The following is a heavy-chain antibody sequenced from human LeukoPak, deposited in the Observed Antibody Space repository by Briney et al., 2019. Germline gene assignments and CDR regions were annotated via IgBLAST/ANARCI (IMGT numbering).Heavy chain of an antibody. J-gene: IGHJ4*02. CDR2: INHSGST. V-gene: IGHV4-34*01. Sequence: SETLSLTCAVYGGSCSGYYWSWIRQPPGKGLEWIGEINHSGSTNYNPSLKSRVTISVDTSKNQFSLKLSSVTAADTAVYYCARDSVVVTTIDYWGQGTLVTVSS. CDR3: ARDSVVVTTIDY. CDR1: GGSCSGYY. D-gene: IGHD2-21*02.